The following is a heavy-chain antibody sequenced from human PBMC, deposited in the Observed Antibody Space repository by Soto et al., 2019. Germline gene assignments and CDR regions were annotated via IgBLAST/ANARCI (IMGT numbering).Heavy chain of an antibody. CDR2: INPNSGGT. V-gene: IGHV1-2*04. D-gene: IGHD6-13*01. CDR3: ARDLGGYIAAAGAPNYYYYGMEL. CDR1: GYTFTGYY. J-gene: IGHJ6*04. Sequence: ASVKVSCKASGYTFTGYYMHWVRQAPGQGLEWMGWINPNSGGTNYAQKFQGWVTMTRDTSISTAYMELSRLRSDDTAVYYCARDLGGYIAAAGAPNYYYYGMELWGKGTRVTVSS.